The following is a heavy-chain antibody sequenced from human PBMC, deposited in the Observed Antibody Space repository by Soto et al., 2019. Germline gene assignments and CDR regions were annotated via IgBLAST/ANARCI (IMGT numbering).Heavy chain of an antibody. CDR2: IYYSGST. V-gene: IGHV4-59*01. CDR3: ARVPLVVVAATRDYYFDY. CDR1: GGSISSYY. Sequence: SETLSLTCTVSGGSISSYYWSWIRQPPGKGLEWIGYIYYSGSTNYNPSLKSRVTISVDTSKNQFSLKLSSVTAADTAVYYCARVPLVVVAATRDYYFDYWGQGTLVTVSS. D-gene: IGHD2-15*01. J-gene: IGHJ4*02.